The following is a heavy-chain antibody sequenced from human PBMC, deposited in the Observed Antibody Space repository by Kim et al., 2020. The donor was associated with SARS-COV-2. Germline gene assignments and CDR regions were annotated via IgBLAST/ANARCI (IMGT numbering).Heavy chain of an antibody. D-gene: IGHD6-13*01. V-gene: IGHV1-69*13. CDR3: ASGIAAAGTGWFDP. Sequence: SVKVSCKASGGTFSSYAISWVRQAPGQGLEWMGGIIPIFGTANYAQKFQGRVTITADESTSTAYMELSSLRSEDTAVYYCASGIAAAGTGWFDPWGQGTLVTVSS. CDR1: GGTFSSYA. J-gene: IGHJ5*02. CDR2: IIPIFGTA.